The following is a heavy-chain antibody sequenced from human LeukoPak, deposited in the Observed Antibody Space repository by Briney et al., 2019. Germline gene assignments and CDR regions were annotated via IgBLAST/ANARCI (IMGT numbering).Heavy chain of an antibody. V-gene: IGHV3-48*03. Sequence: RGSLRLSCAASGFTFSSYEMNWVRQAPGKGLEWVSYISSSGSTIYYADSVKGRFTISRDNAKNSLYLQMNSLRAEDTAVYYCARVECSGGSCWGQGTLVTVSS. CDR3: ARVECSGGSC. D-gene: IGHD2-15*01. CDR1: GFTFSSYE. CDR2: ISSSGSTI. J-gene: IGHJ1*01.